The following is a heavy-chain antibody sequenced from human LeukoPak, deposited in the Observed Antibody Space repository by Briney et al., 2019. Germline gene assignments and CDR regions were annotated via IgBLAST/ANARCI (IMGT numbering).Heavy chain of an antibody. CDR2: ISSSSSTI. CDR3: ARDGATRPIPLEWLSDNWFDP. J-gene: IGHJ5*02. Sequence: GGSLRLSCAASGFTLSSYSMNWVRQAPGKGLEWVSYISSSSSTIYYADSAKGRFTISRDNAKNSLYLQMNSLRAEDTAVYYCARDGATRPIPLEWLSDNWFDPWGQGTLVTVSS. D-gene: IGHD3-3*01. CDR1: GFTLSSYS. V-gene: IGHV3-48*01.